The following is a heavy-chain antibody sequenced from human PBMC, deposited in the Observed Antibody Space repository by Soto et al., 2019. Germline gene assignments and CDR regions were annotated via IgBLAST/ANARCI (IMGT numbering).Heavy chain of an antibody. V-gene: IGHV5-10-1*01. D-gene: IGHD3-10*01. J-gene: IGHJ6*02. CDR3: ARAMVRCKNYYGVDV. Sequence: GESLKISCKGSAYNFTNYWISWVRQMPGKGLEWMGRIDPSDSYTKYSPSFQGHVTISADKSINTAYLQWSSLKASDTAMYYCARAMVRCKNYYGVDVWGQGTTVTVSS. CDR2: IDPSDSYT. CDR1: AYNFTNYW.